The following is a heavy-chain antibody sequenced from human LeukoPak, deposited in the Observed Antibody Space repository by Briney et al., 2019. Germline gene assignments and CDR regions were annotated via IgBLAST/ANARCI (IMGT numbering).Heavy chain of an antibody. CDR2: ISSSSSYI. D-gene: IGHD2-8*01. CDR3: ASPMVYADDAFDI. V-gene: IGHV3-21*01. Sequence: PGGSLRLSCAASGFTFSSYSMNWVRQAPGKGLEWVSSISSSSSYIYYADSVKGRFTISRDNAKNTLYLQMNSLRAEDTAVYYCASPMVYADDAFDIWGQGTMVTVSS. CDR1: GFTFSSYS. J-gene: IGHJ3*02.